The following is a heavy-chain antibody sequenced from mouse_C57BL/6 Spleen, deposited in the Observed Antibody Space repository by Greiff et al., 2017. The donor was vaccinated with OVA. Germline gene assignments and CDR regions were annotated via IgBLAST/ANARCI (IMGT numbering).Heavy chain of an antibody. CDR2: IWRGGST. CDR1: GFSLTSYG. CDR3: AKKLGYYGSSYVDYAMDY. J-gene: IGHJ4*01. Sequence: QVQLQQSGPGLVQPSQSLSITCTVSGFSLTSYGVHWVRQSPGKGLEWLGVIWRGGSTDYNAAFMSRLSITKDNSKSQVFFKMNSLQADDTAIYYCAKKLGYYGSSYVDYAMDYWGQGTSVTVSS. D-gene: IGHD1-1*01. V-gene: IGHV2-5*01.